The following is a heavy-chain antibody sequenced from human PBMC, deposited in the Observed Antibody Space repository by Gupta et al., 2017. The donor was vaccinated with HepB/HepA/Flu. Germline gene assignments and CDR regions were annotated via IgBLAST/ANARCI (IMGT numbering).Heavy chain of an antibody. V-gene: IGHV3-21*01. J-gene: IGHJ4*02. Sequence: EVQLVESGGGLVKPGGSLRLSCAASGFTFSSYSMNWVRQAPGKGLEWVSSISSSSSYIYYADSVKGRFTISRDNAKNSLYLQMNSLRAEDTAVYYCARGPQLERTRRILFGSKIDYWGQGTRVTVSS. CDR3: ARGPQLERTRRILFGSKIDY. D-gene: IGHD1-1*01. CDR2: ISSSSSYI. CDR1: GFTFSSYS.